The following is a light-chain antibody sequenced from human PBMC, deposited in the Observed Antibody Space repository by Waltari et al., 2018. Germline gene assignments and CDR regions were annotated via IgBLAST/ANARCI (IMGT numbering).Light chain of an antibody. CDR3: QQYNSWPYT. V-gene: IGKV3-15*01. J-gene: IGKJ2*01. CDR1: QSISNK. CDR2: DAS. Sequence: EIVMTQSPATLSVSPGERAILSCRASQSISNKLAWYQQKPGQAPRLLIYDASTRATGIPATFSGSGSGTEFTLTSSSLQSEDFVVYYCQQYNSWPYTFGQGTKLEIK.